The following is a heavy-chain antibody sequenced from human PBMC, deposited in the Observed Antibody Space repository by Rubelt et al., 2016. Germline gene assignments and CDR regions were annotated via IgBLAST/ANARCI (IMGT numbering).Heavy chain of an antibody. D-gene: IGHD6-19*01. CDR1: GGSFSAYY. CDR2: INHSGST. CDR3: ASQRGYSRGRH. V-gene: IGHV4-34*01. J-gene: IGHJ4*02. Sequence: QVQLQQWGAGLLKPSETLSLTCAVSGGSFSAYYWSWIRQPPGKGLEWIGEINHSGSTTYNPSLKSRVTMSVDTSKYQCSLTLISVTAADTAVYYCASQRGYSRGRHWGQGTLVTVSS.